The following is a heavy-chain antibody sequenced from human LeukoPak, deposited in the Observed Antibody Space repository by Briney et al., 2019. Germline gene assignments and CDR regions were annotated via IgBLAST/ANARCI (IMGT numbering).Heavy chain of an antibody. J-gene: IGHJ4*02. CDR1: RFTFNNYA. CDR3: ATGLSGGWYYFDY. V-gene: IGHV3-23*01. CDR2: ISGSGDST. D-gene: IGHD6-19*01. Sequence: GSLRLSCAASRFTFNNYAMNWVRQAPGKGLEWVSVISGSGDSTKYADSVKGRFTISRDNPKNTLYLQMNSLRAEDTALYYCATGLSGGWYYFDYWGQGTLVTVSS.